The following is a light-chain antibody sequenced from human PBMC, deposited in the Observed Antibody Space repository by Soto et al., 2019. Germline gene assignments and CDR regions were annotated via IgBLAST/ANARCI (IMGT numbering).Light chain of an antibody. CDR2: RDS. J-gene: IGLJ2*01. Sequence: SYELTQPLSVSVALGQTARITCGGNNIGRKNVHWYQQKPSQAPVLVIYRDSNRPSGIPERFSGSNSGNTATLTISRAQAGDEADYYCQVWDSSTVGVVFGGGTKLTVL. CDR3: QVWDSSTVGVV. CDR1: NIGRKN. V-gene: IGLV3-9*01.